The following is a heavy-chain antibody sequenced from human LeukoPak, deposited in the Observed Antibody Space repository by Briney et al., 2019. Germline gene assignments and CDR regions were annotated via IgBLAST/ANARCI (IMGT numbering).Heavy chain of an antibody. J-gene: IGHJ4*02. CDR2: IYYSGST. V-gene: IGHV4-31*03. Sequence: TPSETLSLTCTVSGGSISSGGYYWSWIRQHPGKGLEWIGYIYYSGSTYYNPSLKSRVTIPVDTSKNQFSLKLSSVTAADTAVYYCASSHTRSTADFDYWGQGTLVTVSS. CDR3: ASSHTRSTADFDY. CDR1: GGSISSGGYY. D-gene: IGHD5/OR15-5a*01.